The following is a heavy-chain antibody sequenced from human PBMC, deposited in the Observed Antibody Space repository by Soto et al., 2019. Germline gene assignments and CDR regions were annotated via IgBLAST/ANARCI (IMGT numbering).Heavy chain of an antibody. CDR2: IYYRGST. Sequence: SETLSLTCTVSGGSITNTNYAWGWVRQPPGKGLEWLGSIYYRGSTYYNPSLKSRVTISVDTSKNQFSLKLSSVTAADTAVYYCAPRPYSSSWFSAYYYYYYGMDVWGQGTTVTVSS. CDR3: APRPYSSSWFSAYYYYYYGMDV. CDR1: GGSITNTNYA. D-gene: IGHD6-13*01. V-gene: IGHV4-39*01. J-gene: IGHJ6*02.